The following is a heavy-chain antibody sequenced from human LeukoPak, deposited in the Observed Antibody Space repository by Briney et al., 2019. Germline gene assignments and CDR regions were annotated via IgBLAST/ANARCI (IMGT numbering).Heavy chain of an antibody. V-gene: IGHV4-34*01. CDR3: AKGRGNYYDNGRTFDY. CDR1: GGSCSGYY. CDR2: INHSGST. J-gene: IGHJ4*02. D-gene: IGHD3-22*01. Sequence: SETLSLTCAVYGGSCSGYYWSWIRQPPGKGLEWIGEINHSGSTNYNPSLKSRVTISVDTSKNQFSLKLSSVTAADTAVYYCAKGRGNYYDNGRTFDYWGQGTLVTVSS.